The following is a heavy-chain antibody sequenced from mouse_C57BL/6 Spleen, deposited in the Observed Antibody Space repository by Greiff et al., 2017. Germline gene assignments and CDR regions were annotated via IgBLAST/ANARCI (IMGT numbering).Heavy chain of an antibody. Sequence: QVQLQQSGAELVKPGASVKLSCTASGYTFTSYWMHWVKQRPGQGLEWIGEIDPEDSDTKYNQKFKGKATLTADTSSSTAYLQLSSLTSEDTAFYYGAGHVFSSGYYGSFDDWGKGTTVTVSS. D-gene: IGHD1-1*01. CDR1: GYTFTSYW. V-gene: IGHV1-69*02. CDR2: IDPEDSDT. J-gene: IGHJ2*01. CDR3: AGHVFSSGYYGSFDD.